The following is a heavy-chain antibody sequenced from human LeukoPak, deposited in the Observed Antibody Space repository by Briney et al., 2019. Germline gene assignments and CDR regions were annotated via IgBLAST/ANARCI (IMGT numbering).Heavy chain of an antibody. Sequence: GGSRSLSWAASGFTFSSYAMHWVRQAPGKGLGWVAVISYDGSNKYYADSVKGRFTISRDNSKNTLYLQMNSLRAEDTAVYYCAKEAAEYYDSSGYPHWGQGTLVTVSS. CDR3: AKEAAEYYDSSGYPH. V-gene: IGHV3-30-3*01. J-gene: IGHJ4*02. D-gene: IGHD3-22*01. CDR2: ISYDGSNK. CDR1: GFTFSSYA.